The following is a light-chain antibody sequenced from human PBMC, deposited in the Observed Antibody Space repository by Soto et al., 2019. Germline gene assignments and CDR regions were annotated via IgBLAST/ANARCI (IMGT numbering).Light chain of an antibody. CDR2: DTT. J-gene: IGLJ1*01. CDR3: LLSYNGPYV. Sequence: QAVVTQEPSLTVSPGGTVTLTCGSSTGAVTNGHYPYWFQQKPGQAPRTLIYDTTNRHSWTPARFSGSLLGGKAALTLSGAQTEDEAEYYCLLSYNGPYVFGTGTKVTVI. V-gene: IGLV7-46*01. CDR1: TGAVTNGHY.